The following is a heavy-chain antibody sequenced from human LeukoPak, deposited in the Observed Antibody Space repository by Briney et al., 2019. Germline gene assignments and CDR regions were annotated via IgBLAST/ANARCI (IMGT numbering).Heavy chain of an antibody. Sequence: SQTLSLTCTVSGGSISSGDYYWSWIRQPPGKGLEWIGYIYYSGSTYYNPSLKSRVTISVDTSKNQFSPKLSSVTAADTAVYYCARDRSGYDVDYWGQGTLVTVSS. D-gene: IGHD5-12*01. CDR2: IYYSGST. CDR3: ARDRSGYDVDY. V-gene: IGHV4-30-4*08. CDR1: GGSISSGDYY. J-gene: IGHJ4*02.